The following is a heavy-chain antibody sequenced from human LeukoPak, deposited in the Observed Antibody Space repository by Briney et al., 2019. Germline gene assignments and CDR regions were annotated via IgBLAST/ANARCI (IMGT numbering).Heavy chain of an antibody. D-gene: IGHD3-22*01. CDR3: ARGYYDSSGYYPYYFDY. Sequence: GGSLRLSCAAFGFTVSSNYMSWVRQAPGKGLEWVSVIYSGGSTYYADSVKGRFTISRDNSKNTLYLQMNSLRAEDTAVYYCARGYYDSSGYYPYYFDYWGQGTLVTVSS. V-gene: IGHV3-53*01. CDR2: IYSGGST. CDR1: GFTVSSNY. J-gene: IGHJ4*02.